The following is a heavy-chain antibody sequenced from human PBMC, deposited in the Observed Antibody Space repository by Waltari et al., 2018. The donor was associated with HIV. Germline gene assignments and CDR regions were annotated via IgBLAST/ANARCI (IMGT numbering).Heavy chain of an antibody. D-gene: IGHD3-22*01. Sequence: EVQLLESGGGLVQPGESLRLSCAASGFTLSSYAMSWVRQTPGKGLEGVSVISCRAGRTFYADSVKGRFTISRDNSMNTLYLQMNSLRVEDMAVYYCAKEEAWFYSDSSGYTWGQGTLVTVSS. CDR1: GFTLSSYA. CDR3: AKEEAWFYSDSSGYT. V-gene: IGHV3-23*01. CDR2: ISCRAGRT. J-gene: IGHJ5*02.